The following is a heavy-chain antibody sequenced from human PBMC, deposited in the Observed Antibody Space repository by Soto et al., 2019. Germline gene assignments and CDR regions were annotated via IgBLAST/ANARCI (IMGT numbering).Heavy chain of an antibody. Sequence: QLQLQESGSGLVKTSETLSLTCTVSGASISYGGFSWSWIRQSPGKGLEWIGYISHLESTYFHPSFKSRLNMSIDRTRNQFSLKLSSVTAADMAVYYCGRGGGYDSFDYWGQGVLVTVSS. CDR2: ISHLEST. CDR3: GRGGGYDSFDY. J-gene: IGHJ4*02. CDR1: GASISYGGFS. D-gene: IGHD5-12*01. V-gene: IGHV4-30-2*06.